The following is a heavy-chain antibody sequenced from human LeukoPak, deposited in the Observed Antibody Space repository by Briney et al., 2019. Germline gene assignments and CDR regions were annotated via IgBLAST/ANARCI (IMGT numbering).Heavy chain of an antibody. Sequence: GGSLRLSGAASGFTFSSYGMHWVRQAPGKRLEWVAVIWYDGSNKYYADSVKGRFTISRDNSKNTLYLQMNSLRAEDTAVYYCASDSSYSSGWRDFDYWGQGTLVTVSS. J-gene: IGHJ4*02. CDR1: GFTFSSYG. CDR3: ASDSSYSSGWRDFDY. D-gene: IGHD6-19*01. V-gene: IGHV3-33*01. CDR2: IWYDGSNK.